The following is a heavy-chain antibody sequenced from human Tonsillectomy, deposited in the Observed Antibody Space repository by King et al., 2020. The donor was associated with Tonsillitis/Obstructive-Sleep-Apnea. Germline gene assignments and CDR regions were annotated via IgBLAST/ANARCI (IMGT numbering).Heavy chain of an antibody. CDR1: GYSFTSYW. CDR2: IYPGDSDT. D-gene: IGHD3-22*01. V-gene: IGHV5-51*01. J-gene: IGHJ4*02. CDR3: ARSAPKYYYDSSGYFNY. Sequence: GQLVQSGAEVKKPGESLKISCKGSGYSFTSYWIGWVRQMPGKGLEWMGIIYPGDSDTRYSSSFQGQVTISADKSISTAYLQWSSLKASDTAMYYCARSAPKYYYDSSGYFNYWGQGTLVTVSS.